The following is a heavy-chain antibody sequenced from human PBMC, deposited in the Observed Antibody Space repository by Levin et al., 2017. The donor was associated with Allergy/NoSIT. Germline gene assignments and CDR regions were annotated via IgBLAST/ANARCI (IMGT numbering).Heavy chain of an antibody. V-gene: IGHV4-39*07. CDR3: ARDEMVHEIQYYYGIDV. CDR1: GGSISTSSYY. J-gene: IGHJ6*02. Sequence: NPSETLSLTCTVSGGSISTSSYYWGWIRQPPGKGLEWIGNIYFSGSTYYTPSLRSRVTISVDTSKNQFSLRLPSVTAADTAVYYCARDEMVHEIQYYYGIDVWGQGTTVTVSS. CDR2: IYFSGST. D-gene: IGHD2-8*01.